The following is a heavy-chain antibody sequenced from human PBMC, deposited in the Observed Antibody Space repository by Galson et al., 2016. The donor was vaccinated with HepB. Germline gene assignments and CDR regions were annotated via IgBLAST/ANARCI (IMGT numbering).Heavy chain of an antibody. D-gene: IGHD2-8*01. Sequence: CAISGDSVSSNSAAWNWIRQSPSRGLEWLGRTYYRSKWYHDYAVSVKSRILINPDTSKNHFSLQLSSVTPEDTAVYYCARTKWGWFDPWGQGTLVTVSS. CDR2: TYYRSKWYH. V-gene: IGHV6-1*01. J-gene: IGHJ5*02. CDR3: ARTKWGWFDP. CDR1: GDSVSSNSAA.